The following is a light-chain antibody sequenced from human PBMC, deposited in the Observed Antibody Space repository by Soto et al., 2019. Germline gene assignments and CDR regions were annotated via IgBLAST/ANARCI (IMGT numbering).Light chain of an antibody. J-gene: IGKJ5*01. Sequence: EIELSKSPSRLTVSTWVIATLFKSASQSVSSYIAWYQQKPGQAPRLLIYDVSNRTTGTPARFSGSGSGTFITNTTSRLDPEYLAVYCSQHYGRPPLTFGQGARLEIK. V-gene: IGKV3-11*01. CDR2: DVS. CDR3: QHYGRPPLT. CDR1: QSVSSY.